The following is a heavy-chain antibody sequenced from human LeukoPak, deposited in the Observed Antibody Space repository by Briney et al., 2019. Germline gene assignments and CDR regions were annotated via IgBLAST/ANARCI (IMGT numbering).Heavy chain of an antibody. CDR3: DRGSYGSGRGLGI. CDR2: IYHSGST. V-gene: IGHV4-30-2*01. D-gene: IGHD3-10*01. J-gene: IGHJ4*02. Sequence: SQTLSLTCAVSGGSISSGGYSWSWIRQPPGKGLEWIGYIYHSGSTYYNPSLKSRVTISVDRSKNQFSLKLSSVTAADTAVYYWDRGSYGSGRGLGIWRQGTLVTVSS. CDR1: GGSISSGGYS.